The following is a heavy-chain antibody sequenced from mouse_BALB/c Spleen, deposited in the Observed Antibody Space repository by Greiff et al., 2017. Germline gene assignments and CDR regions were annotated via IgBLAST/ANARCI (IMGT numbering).Heavy chain of an antibody. J-gene: IGHJ4*01. V-gene: IGHV1-14*01. CDR3: ARRGLRLAMDY. CDR1: GYTFTSYV. CDR2: INPYNDGT. Sequence: VQLQQSGPELVKPGASVKMSCKASGYTFTSYVMHWVKQKPGRGLEWIGYINPYNDGTKYNEKFKGKATLTSDKSSSTAYMELSSLTSEDSAVYYCARRGLRLAMDYWGQGTSVTVSS. D-gene: IGHD1-2*01.